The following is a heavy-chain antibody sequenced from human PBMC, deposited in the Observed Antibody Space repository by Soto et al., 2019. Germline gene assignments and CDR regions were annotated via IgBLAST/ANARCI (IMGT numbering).Heavy chain of an antibody. CDR3: AQSSGYSSSWYWSYYYYMDV. Sequence: GGSLRLSCAASGFTFSSYAMSWVRQAPGKGLEWVSAISGSGGSTYYADSVKGRFTISRDNSKNTLYLQMNSLRAEDTAVYYCAQSSGYSSSWYWSYYYYMDVWGKGTTVTVSS. D-gene: IGHD6-13*01. J-gene: IGHJ6*03. V-gene: IGHV3-23*01. CDR1: GFTFSSYA. CDR2: ISGSGGST.